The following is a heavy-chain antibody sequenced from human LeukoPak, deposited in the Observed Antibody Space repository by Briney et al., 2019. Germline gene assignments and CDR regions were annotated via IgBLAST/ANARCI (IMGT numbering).Heavy chain of an antibody. CDR1: GFTFSSYW. CDR2: INSDGSST. Sequence: GGSLRLSCAASGFTFSSYWMHWVRQAPGKGLVWVSRINSDGSSTSYADSVKGRFTISRDNAKNTLYLQMNSLRAEDTAVYYCARSLFDWLHSPDYYGMDVWGQGTTVTVSS. D-gene: IGHD3-9*01. J-gene: IGHJ6*02. CDR3: ARSLFDWLHSPDYYGMDV. V-gene: IGHV3-74*01.